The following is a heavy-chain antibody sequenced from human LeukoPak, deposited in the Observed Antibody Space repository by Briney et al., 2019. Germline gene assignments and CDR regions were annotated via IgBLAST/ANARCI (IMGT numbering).Heavy chain of an antibody. CDR1: GYTFTSYA. CDR2: INTNTGNP. Sequence: ASVKVSCKASGYTFTSYAMNWVRQAPGQGLEWMGWINTNTGNPTYAQGFTGRFVFSLDTSVSTAYLQISSPKAEDTAVYYCAREKWELLGTGTAFDIWGQGTMVTVSS. J-gene: IGHJ3*02. CDR3: AREKWELLGTGTAFDI. V-gene: IGHV7-4-1*02. D-gene: IGHD1-26*01.